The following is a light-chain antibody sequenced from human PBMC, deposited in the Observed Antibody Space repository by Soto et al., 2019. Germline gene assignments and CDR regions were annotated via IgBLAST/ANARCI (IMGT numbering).Light chain of an antibody. CDR3: SSCACSSTLHVV. V-gene: IGLV2-14*03. CDR1: RTDVDGYDY. J-gene: IGLJ2*01. Sequence: QSALTQPASVSGSPGQSIAISCTGVRTDVDGYDYVSWYQQHPGQAPQLIIYDVYNRPSGVSHRFSGSKSGDTASLTISGLQAEDEADYYCSSCACSSTLHVVFGGGTKLTVL. CDR2: DVY.